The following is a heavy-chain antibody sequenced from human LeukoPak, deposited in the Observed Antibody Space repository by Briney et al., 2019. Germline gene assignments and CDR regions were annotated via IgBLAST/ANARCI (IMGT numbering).Heavy chain of an antibody. D-gene: IGHD6-13*01. CDR1: GGTFSSYA. V-gene: IGHV1-69*13. J-gene: IGHJ5*02. CDR3: AAVKNIAADGLLTWFDP. CDR2: IIPIFGTA. Sequence: ASVKVSCKASGGTFSSYAISWVRQAPGQGLEWMGGIIPIFGTANYAQKFQGRVTITADESTSTAYMDLSSLTSEDTAVYYCAAVKNIAADGLLTWFDPWGQGTLVTVSS.